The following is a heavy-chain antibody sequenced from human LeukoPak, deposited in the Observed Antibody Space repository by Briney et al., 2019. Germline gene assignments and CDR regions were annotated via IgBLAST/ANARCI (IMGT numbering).Heavy chain of an antibody. Sequence: ASVKVSCKASRYIFTGYYMHWVRQAPGQGLEWMGWINPNSGGTNYAQKFQGRVTMTRDTSISTAYMELSRLRSDDTAVYYCAPRIAVAGSDFDYWGQGTLVTVSS. D-gene: IGHD6-19*01. CDR3: APRIAVAGSDFDY. CDR2: INPNSGGT. J-gene: IGHJ4*02. V-gene: IGHV1-2*02. CDR1: RYIFTGYY.